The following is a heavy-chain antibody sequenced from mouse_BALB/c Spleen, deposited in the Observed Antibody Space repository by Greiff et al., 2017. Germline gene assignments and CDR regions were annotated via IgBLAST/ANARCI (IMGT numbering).Heavy chain of an antibody. CDR2: ISYSGST. CDR1: GYSITSDYA. J-gene: IGHJ1*01. V-gene: IGHV3-2*02. CDR3: ARYYYGSRYFDV. D-gene: IGHD1-1*01. Sequence: DVHLVESGPGLVKPSQSLSLTCTVTGYSITSDYAWNWIRQFPGNKLEWMGYISYSGSTSYNPSLKSRISITRDTSKNQFFLQLNSVTTEDTATYYCARYYYGSRYFDVWGAGTTVTVSS.